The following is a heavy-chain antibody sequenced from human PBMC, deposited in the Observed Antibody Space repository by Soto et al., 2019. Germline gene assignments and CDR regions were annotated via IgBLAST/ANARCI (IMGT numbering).Heavy chain of an antibody. CDR1: GFSLSSYG. D-gene: IGHD3-22*01. CDR2: IWFDGTNK. CDR3: ARGDSSASPSFAY. Sequence: QVQLVESGGGVVQPGRSLRLSCAASGFSLSSYGVHWVRQAPGKGLEWVALIWFDGTNKKYADSVKGRFTISRDTSKNIVYLQMNSLRVDDTAVYYCARGDSSASPSFAYWGQGTLVTVSS. J-gene: IGHJ4*02. V-gene: IGHV3-33*01.